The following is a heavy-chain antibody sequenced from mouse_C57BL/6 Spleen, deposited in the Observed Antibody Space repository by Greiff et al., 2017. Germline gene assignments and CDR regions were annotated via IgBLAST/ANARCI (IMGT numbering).Heavy chain of an antibody. CDR3: ASEGYDYGRRGYFDY. J-gene: IGHJ2*01. D-gene: IGHD2-4*01. CDR2: IYPRDGST. CDR1: GYTFTDHT. Sequence: QVQLQQSDAELVKPGASVKISCKVSGYTFTDHTIHWMKQRPEQGLEWIGYIYPRDGSTKYNEKFKGKATLTADKSSSTAYMQLNSLTSEDSAVYFCASEGYDYGRRGYFDYWGQGTTLTVSS. V-gene: IGHV1-78*01.